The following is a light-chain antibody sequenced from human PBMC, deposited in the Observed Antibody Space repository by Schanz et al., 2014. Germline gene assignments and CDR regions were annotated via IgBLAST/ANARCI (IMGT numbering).Light chain of an antibody. V-gene: IGLV2-14*03. Sequence: QSVLTQPASVSGSPGQSITISCTGTSSDVGGYDYVSWYQQHPGKAPKVMIYDVSNRPSGVSNRFSGSKSGNTASLTISGLQAEDEADYYCSSYTSSSTWVFGGGTKLTVL. J-gene: IGLJ3*02. CDR3: SSYTSSSTWV. CDR2: DVS. CDR1: SSDVGGYDY.